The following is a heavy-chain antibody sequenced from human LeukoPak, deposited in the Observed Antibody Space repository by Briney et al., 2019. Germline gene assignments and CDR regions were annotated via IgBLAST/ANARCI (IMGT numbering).Heavy chain of an antibody. CDR2: INTDGSST. V-gene: IGHV3-74*01. CDR3: ARSNDSSGYLDY. CDR1: GFTFSSSW. Sequence: GGSLRLSCAASGFTFSSSWMHWVRQVPGKGLVWVSRINTDGSSTNYADPVKGRFTISRDNAKNTLCLQMDSLTADDTAVYYCARSNDSSGYLDYWGQGTLVTVSS. D-gene: IGHD3-22*01. J-gene: IGHJ4*02.